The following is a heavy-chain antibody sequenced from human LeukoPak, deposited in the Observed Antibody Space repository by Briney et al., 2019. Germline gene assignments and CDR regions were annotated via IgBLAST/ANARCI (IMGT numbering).Heavy chain of an antibody. V-gene: IGHV1-24*01. CDR1: GYTLTELS. Sequence: ASVKVSCKVSGYTLTELSMHWVRQAPGKGLEWMGGFDPEDGETIYAQKFQGRVTMTEDTSTDTAYMELTSLRSEETAVYYCATAIVVVVASTAAFDIWGQGTIVTV. CDR3: ATAIVVVVASTAAFDI. J-gene: IGHJ3*02. D-gene: IGHD2-15*01. CDR2: FDPEDGET.